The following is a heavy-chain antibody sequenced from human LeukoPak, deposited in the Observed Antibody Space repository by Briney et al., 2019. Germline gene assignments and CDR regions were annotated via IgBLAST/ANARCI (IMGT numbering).Heavy chain of an antibody. V-gene: IGHV4-61*01. CDR3: ARSPVEGYQVPRYFDY. D-gene: IGHD2-2*01. CDR1: GYSISSSYY. J-gene: IGHJ4*02. Sequence: SETLSLTCTVSGYSISSSYYWSWIRQPPGKGLEWIGYIYYSGSTNYNPSLKSRVTISVDTSKNQFSLKLSSVTAADTAVYYCARSPVEGYQVPRYFDYWGQGTLVTVSS. CDR2: IYYSGST.